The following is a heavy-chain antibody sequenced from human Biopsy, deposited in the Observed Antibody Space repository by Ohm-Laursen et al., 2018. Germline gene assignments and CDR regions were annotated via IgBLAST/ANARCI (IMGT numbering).Heavy chain of an antibody. CDR3: ARWTPEYDSSRYYLDAFDI. V-gene: IGHV4-4*07. Sequence: SETLSLTCSVSGGSMTGYEWSWIRQPAGKGLEWIGRISSSGSTNYNPSLRSRVTLSMDTSKRQFSLKMSFVTAADTAVYYCARWTPEYDSSRYYLDAFDIWGQGTKVTVSS. CDR2: ISSSGST. J-gene: IGHJ3*02. D-gene: IGHD3-22*01. CDR1: GGSMTGYE.